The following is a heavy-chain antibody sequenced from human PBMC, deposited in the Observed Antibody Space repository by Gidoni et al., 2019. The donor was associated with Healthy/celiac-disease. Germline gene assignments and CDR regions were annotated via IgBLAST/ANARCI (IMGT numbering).Heavy chain of an antibody. J-gene: IGHJ4*02. D-gene: IGHD3-9*01. V-gene: IGHV3-49*02. Sequence: LEWVGFIRSKAYGGTTEYAASVKGRFTISRDDSKSIAYLQMNSLKTEDTAVYYCTRDLLDDILTVLASPFDYWGQGTLVTVSS. CDR3: TRDLLDDILTVLASPFDY. CDR2: IRSKAYGGTT.